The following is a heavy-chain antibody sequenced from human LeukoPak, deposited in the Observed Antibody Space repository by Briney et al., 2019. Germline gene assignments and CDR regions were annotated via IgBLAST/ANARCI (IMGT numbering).Heavy chain of an antibody. CDR2: TYHTGST. CDR1: GGPVTEYY. CDR3: ARDRGSTGYYYLDS. Sequence: SETLSLTCSVSGGPVTEYYRSWIRQPPGKGLEWIGYTYHTGSTNYSPSLKSRVTMSVDASRNQFSLKLVPVTAADTAVYYCARDRGSTGYYYLDSWGQGILVTVSS. D-gene: IGHD1-26*01. J-gene: IGHJ4*02. V-gene: IGHV4-59*02.